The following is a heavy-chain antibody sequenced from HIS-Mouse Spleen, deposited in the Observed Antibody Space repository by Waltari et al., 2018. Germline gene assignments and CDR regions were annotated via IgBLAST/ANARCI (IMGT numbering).Heavy chain of an antibody. Sequence: QLQLQESGPGLVTPSETLSLTCTVSGGSISSSSYYWGWIRPPPGKGLEWIGSIYYSGITYYNPSLKSRVTISVDTSKNQFSLKLSSVTAADTAVYYCAREIPYSSSWYDWYFDLWGRGTLVTVSS. D-gene: IGHD6-13*01. CDR3: AREIPYSSSWYDWYFDL. CDR2: IYYSGIT. J-gene: IGHJ2*01. V-gene: IGHV4-39*07. CDR1: GGSISSSSYY.